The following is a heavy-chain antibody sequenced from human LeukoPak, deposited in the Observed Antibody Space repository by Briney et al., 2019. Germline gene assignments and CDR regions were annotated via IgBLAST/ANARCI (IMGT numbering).Heavy chain of an antibody. Sequence: PGGSLRLSCAASGFTFSDYYMSWIRQAPGKGLEWVSYISSSGSTIYYADSVKGRFTISRDNAKNSLYLQMNSLRADDTAVYYCAKQSAYPGFATYYYMDVWGKGTTVTISS. CDR3: AKQSAYPGFATYYYMDV. J-gene: IGHJ6*03. V-gene: IGHV3-11*01. D-gene: IGHD2-15*01. CDR1: GFTFSDYY. CDR2: ISSSGSTI.